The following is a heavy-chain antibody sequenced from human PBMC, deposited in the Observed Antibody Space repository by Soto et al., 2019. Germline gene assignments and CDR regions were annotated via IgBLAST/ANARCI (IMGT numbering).Heavy chain of an antibody. V-gene: IGHV1-46*01. CDR3: ARDITMIVVVHYYYYGMDV. CDR1: GYTFTSYY. D-gene: IGHD3-22*01. J-gene: IGHJ6*02. Sequence: ASVKVSCKASGYTFTSYYMHWVRQAPGQGLEWMGIINPSGGSTSYAQKFQGRVTMTRGTSTSTVYMELSSLRSEDTAVYYCARDITMIVVVHYYYYGMDVWGQGTTVTVSS. CDR2: INPSGGST.